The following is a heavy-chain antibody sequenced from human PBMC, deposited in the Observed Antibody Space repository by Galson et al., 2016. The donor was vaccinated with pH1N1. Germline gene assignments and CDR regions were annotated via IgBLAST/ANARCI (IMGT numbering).Heavy chain of an antibody. J-gene: IGHJ4*02. CDR2: IIDTGTT. D-gene: IGHD5-12*01. Sequence: SETLSLTCTVSAYSVSASYAWGWIRQPPGKGLEWIGNIIDTGTTFYNPSLKSRVTISLDTSKSQFSLRLKSVTAADTAVYYCARLSIRHTPRDYWGQGILVPVSP. CDR1: AYSVSASYA. CDR3: ARLSIRHTPRDY. V-gene: IGHV4-38-2*02.